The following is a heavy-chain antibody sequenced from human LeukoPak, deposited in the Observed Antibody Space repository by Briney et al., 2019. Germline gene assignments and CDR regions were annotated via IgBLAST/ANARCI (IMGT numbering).Heavy chain of an antibody. J-gene: IGHJ4*02. Sequence: GGSLRLSCAASGFTFSSYSMNWVRQAPGKGLEWVSSISSSSSYIYYADSVKGRSTISRDNSKNTLYLQMNSLRAEDTAVYYCAKGLYSSGLWGQGTLVTVSS. V-gene: IGHV3-21*04. CDR2: ISSSSSYI. D-gene: IGHD6-19*01. CDR3: AKGLYSSGL. CDR1: GFTFSSYS.